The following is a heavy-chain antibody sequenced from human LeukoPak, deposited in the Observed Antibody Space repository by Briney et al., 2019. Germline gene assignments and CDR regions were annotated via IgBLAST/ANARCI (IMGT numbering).Heavy chain of an antibody. J-gene: IGHJ4*02. CDR3: ARDYHGSGSLTTFDY. CDR1: GYTFTNFY. CDR2: INPRGGSA. V-gene: IGHV1-46*01. Sequence: ASVKVSFKASGYTFTNFYMHWVRQAPGQGLEWMGIINPRGGSASSAQKFQGRVTMTRDTSTSTVYMELSSLRSEDTAVYYCARDYHGSGSLTTFDYWGQGTLVTVSS. D-gene: IGHD3-10*01.